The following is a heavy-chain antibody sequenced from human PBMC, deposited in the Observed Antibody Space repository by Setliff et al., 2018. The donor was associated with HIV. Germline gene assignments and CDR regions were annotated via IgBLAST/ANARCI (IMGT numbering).Heavy chain of an antibody. CDR3: ARETQTNSGSYLA. CDR2: MNCMNGDT. CDR1: GGTFTSYG. V-gene: IGHV1-18*01. D-gene: IGHD3-10*01. J-gene: IGHJ4*02. Sequence: GASVKVSCKASGGTFTSYGVSWVRQAPGQGLEWIGIMNCMNGDTSYAQSLKGRVTVTRDTSTSTVYMDLSSLRPEDTAVYYCARETQTNSGSYLAWGQGTLVTVSS.